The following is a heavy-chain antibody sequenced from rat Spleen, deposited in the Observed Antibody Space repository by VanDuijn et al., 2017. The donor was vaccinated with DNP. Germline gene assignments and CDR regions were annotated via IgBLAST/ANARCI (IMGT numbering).Heavy chain of an antibody. CDR1: GFSISNYN. V-gene: IGHV5S10*01. J-gene: IGHJ2*01. Sequence: EVQLVESGGGLVQPGRSLRLSCAASGFSISNYNMAWVRQAPKKGLEWVATIISDGSRTYYRDSVKGRFTNSRDNAKSSLSLQMDSLRSEDTATYYCSTGGTEFNHWGQGVMVTVSS. CDR2: IISDGSRT. D-gene: IGHD1-11*01. CDR3: STGGTEFNH.